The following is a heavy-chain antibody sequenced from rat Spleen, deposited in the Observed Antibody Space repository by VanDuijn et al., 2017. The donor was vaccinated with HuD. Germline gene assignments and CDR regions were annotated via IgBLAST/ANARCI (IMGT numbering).Heavy chain of an antibody. V-gene: IGHV5-31*01. D-gene: IGHD1-4*01. CDR2: ITNTGGST. Sequence: EVQLVESGGGLVQPGRSLKLSCVASGFTFNNYWMTWIRQAPGKGLEWVASITNTGGSTDYPDSVKGRFTISRDNAKSTLYLQMNSLRSEDTATYYCARVGTRVSRFAYWGQGTLVTVSS. CDR1: GFTFNNYW. J-gene: IGHJ3*01. CDR3: ARVGTRVSRFAY.